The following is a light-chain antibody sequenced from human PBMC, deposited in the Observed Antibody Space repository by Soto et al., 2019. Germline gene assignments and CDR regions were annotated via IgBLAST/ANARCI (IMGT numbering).Light chain of an antibody. CDR3: QSYDSDCQGV. Sequence: NFMLTQPHSVSDSPGKTVTISCTGSGGSIASYYVQWYQQRPGSAPTIVIFEDNQRPSGVLDRFSGSIDTSYNSASLTISGLKTEDESDYYCQSYDSDCQGVFGGGTQLTVL. CDR1: GGSIASYY. CDR2: EDN. V-gene: IGLV6-57*02. J-gene: IGLJ3*02.